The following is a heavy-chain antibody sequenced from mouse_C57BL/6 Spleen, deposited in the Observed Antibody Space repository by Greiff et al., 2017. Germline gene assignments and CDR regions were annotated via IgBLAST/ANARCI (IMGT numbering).Heavy chain of an antibody. CDR2: LDPSDSYT. V-gene: IGHV1-69*01. CDR3: ARYGWDKGFDY. Sequence: QVQLQQPGAELVMPGASVKLSCTASGYTFTSYWMHWVKQRPGQGLEWIGELDPSDSYTNYNQKFKGKSTLTVDKSSSTAYMQLSSLTSEDSAVYYCARYGWDKGFDYWGQGTTLTVSA. J-gene: IGHJ2*01. D-gene: IGHD4-1*01. CDR1: GYTFTSYW.